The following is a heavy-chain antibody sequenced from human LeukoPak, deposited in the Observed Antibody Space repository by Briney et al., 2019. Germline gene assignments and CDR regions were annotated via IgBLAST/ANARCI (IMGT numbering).Heavy chain of an antibody. D-gene: IGHD3-9*01. CDR3: ARGAETGYDY. J-gene: IGHJ4*02. CDR2: ISSSGSTI. V-gene: IGHV3-48*03. Sequence: GGSLRLSRAASGFTFSSYEMNWVRQAPGKGLEWVSYISSSGSTIYYADSVKGRFTISRDNAKNSLYLQMNSLRAEDTAVYYCARGAETGYDYWGQGTLVTVSS. CDR1: GFTFSSYE.